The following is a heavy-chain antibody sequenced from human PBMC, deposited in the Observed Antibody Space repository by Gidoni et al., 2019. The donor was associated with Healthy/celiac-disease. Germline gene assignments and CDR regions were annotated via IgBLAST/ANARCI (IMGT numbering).Heavy chain of an antibody. V-gene: IGHV3-73*01. CDR1: GFPFSGSA. CDR3: TRLVVTATGY. CDR2: IRSKANSYAT. Sequence: EVQLVESGGGLVQPGGSLKLSCAASGFPFSGSAMHWVRQASGKGLEWVGRIRSKANSYATAYAASVKGRFTISRDDSKNTAYLQMNSLKTEDTAVYYCTRLVVTATGYWGQGTLVTVSS. D-gene: IGHD2-21*02. J-gene: IGHJ4*02.